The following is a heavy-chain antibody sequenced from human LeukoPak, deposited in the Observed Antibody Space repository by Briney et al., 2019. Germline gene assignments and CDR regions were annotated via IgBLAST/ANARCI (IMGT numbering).Heavy chain of an antibody. CDR3: ARDRSGYEPETWFHP. D-gene: IGHD5-12*01. CDR2: IWYDGSNK. CDR1: GFTFSSYG. V-gene: IGHV3-33*01. J-gene: IGHJ5*02. Sequence: GGSLRLSCAASGFTFSSYGMHWVRQAPGKGLEWVAVIWYDGSNKYYADSVKGRFTISRDNSKHPLYLQMNSLRAEDTAVYHCARDRSGYEPETWFHPWRQGTLVSVPS.